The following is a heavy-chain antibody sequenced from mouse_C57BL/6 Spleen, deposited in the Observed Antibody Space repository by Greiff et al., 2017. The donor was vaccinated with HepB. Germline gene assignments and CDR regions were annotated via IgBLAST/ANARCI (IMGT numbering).Heavy chain of an antibody. Sequence: EVKLQESGGGLVKPGGSLKLSCAASGFTFSSYAMSWVRQTPEKRLEWVATISDGGSYTYYPDNVKGRFTISRDNAKNNLYLQMSHLESEDTAMYYCAREWGYYAMDYWGQGTSLTVSS. CDR2: ISDGGSYT. CDR1: GFTFSSYA. J-gene: IGHJ4*01. CDR3: AREWGYYAMDY. V-gene: IGHV5-4*01.